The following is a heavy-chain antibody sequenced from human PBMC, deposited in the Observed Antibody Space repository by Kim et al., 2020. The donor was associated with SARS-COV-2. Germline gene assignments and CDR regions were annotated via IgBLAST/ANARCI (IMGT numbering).Heavy chain of an antibody. J-gene: IGHJ5*02. CDR2: ISSSGSTI. D-gene: IGHD5-12*01. CDR1: GFTFSSYE. Sequence: GGSLRLSCAASGFTFSSYEMNWVRQAPGKGLEWVSYISSSGSTIYYADSVKGRFTISRDNAKNSLYLQINSLRAEDTAVYYCAREGGYSGYDFLRFDPWGQGTLVTVSS. V-gene: IGHV3-48*03. CDR3: AREGGYSGYDFLRFDP.